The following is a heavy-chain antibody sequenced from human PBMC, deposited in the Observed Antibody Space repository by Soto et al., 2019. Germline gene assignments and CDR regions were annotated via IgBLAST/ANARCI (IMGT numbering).Heavy chain of an antibody. CDR1: GFTFSSYG. Sequence: PGGSLRLSCAASGFTFSSYGMHWVRQAPGKGLEWVAVISYDGSNKYYADSVRGRFTISRDNSKNTLYLQMNSLRAEDTAVYYCAKDNCIFTSCYRLYNCFDSWGPGTLVTVSS. V-gene: IGHV3-30*18. CDR3: AKDNCIFTSCYRLYNCFDS. CDR2: ISYDGSNK. J-gene: IGHJ5*01. D-gene: IGHD2-2*01.